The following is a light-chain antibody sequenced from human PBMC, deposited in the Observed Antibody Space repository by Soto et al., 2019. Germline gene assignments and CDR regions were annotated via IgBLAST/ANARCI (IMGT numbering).Light chain of an antibody. J-gene: IGKJ1*01. CDR1: QSVSSSY. CDR3: QQHGSSPWM. Sequence: VLTQSPGTLSLSPGERATLSCRASQSVSSSYLAWYQQKPGQAPRLLIYGASNRATGIPDRFSGSGSGTDFTLTISRLEPEDFAVYYCQQHGSSPWMFGQGTKVDIK. CDR2: GAS. V-gene: IGKV3-20*01.